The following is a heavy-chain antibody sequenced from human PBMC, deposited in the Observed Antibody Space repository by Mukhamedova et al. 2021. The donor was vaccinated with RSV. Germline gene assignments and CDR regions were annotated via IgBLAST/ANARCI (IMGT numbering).Heavy chain of an antibody. J-gene: IGHJ5*02. Sequence: GLEWMGWISAYNGNTNYAQKLQGRVTMTTDTSTSTAYMELRSLRSDDTAVYYCARDHGGIPNWFDPWGQGTLVTVSS. CDR2: ISAYNGNT. V-gene: IGHV1-18*01. D-gene: IGHD6-13*01. CDR3: ARDHGGIPNWFDP.